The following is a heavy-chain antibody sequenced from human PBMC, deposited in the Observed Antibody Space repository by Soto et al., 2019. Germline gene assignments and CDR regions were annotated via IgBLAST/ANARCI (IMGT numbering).Heavy chain of an antibody. CDR2: SSTRGNT. V-gene: IGHV4-4*08. Sequence: SETLSLTCVVSNGSLSRFYWSRLRQTPGKGLEWIGYSSTRGNTKYNPSLNSRVSISLDTSNNLFSLQLTSVTAADTAVYFCAKASTATYYGGYWFDPWGPGILVTVSS. CDR3: AKASTATYYGGYWFDP. CDR1: NGSLSRFY. J-gene: IGHJ5*02. D-gene: IGHD3-10*01.